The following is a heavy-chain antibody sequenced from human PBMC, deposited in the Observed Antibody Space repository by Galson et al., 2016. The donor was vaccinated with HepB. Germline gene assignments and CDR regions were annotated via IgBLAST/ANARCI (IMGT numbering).Heavy chain of an antibody. V-gene: IGHV3-7*05. D-gene: IGHD1-1*01. CDR1: GFTFSGYW. Sequence: SLRLSCAVSGFTFSGYWMGWVRQAPGRGLEWVANIREDGSEKYYVDSAKGRFTISRDNAKNSLYLQMNSLRAEDTAVYYCVRDVGRVTTVKFDYWGQGTMVSVPS. J-gene: IGHJ4*02. CDR2: IREDGSEK. CDR3: VRDVGRVTTVKFDY.